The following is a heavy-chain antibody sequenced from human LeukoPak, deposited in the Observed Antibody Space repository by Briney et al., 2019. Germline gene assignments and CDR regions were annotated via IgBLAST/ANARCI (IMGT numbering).Heavy chain of an antibody. CDR1: GFTFSSYW. J-gene: IGHJ3*02. CDR2: IKKDGSER. V-gene: IGHV3-7*01. CDR3: ARDLAGPPQEAFDI. Sequence: PGGSLRLSCAASGFTFSSYWMNWVRQAPGKGLEWVANIKKDGSERYYVDSVKGGLTISRDNTKKSLYLQMNTLRAEDTAVYYCARDLAGPPQEAFDIWGQGTMVTVSS.